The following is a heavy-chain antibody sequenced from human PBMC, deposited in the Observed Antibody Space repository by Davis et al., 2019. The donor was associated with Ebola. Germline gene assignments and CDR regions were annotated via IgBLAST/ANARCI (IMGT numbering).Heavy chain of an antibody. CDR3: ARSDYYDSSGYHHPDYYGMDV. D-gene: IGHD3-22*01. V-gene: IGHV3-30-3*01. CDR1: GFTFSSYA. Sequence: GESLKISCAASGFTFSSYAMHWVRQAPGKGLEWVAVISYDGSNKYYADSVKGRFTISRDNSKNTLYLQMNSLRAEDTAVYYCARSDYYDSSGYHHPDYYGMDVWGQGTTVTVSS. J-gene: IGHJ6*02. CDR2: ISYDGSNK.